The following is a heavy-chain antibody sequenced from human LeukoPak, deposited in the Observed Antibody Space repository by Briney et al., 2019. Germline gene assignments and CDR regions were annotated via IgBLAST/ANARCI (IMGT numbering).Heavy chain of an antibody. CDR1: GGSISSSSYY. CDR2: IYYSGST. J-gene: IGHJ4*02. CDR3: ARYSGIDRGGDCYPDY. Sequence: SETLSLTCTVSGGSISSSSYYWGWIRQPPGKGLEWIGSIYYSGSTYYNPSLKSRVTISVDTSKNQSSLKLSSVTAADTAVYYCARYSGIDRGGDCYPDYWGQGTLVTVSS. D-gene: IGHD2-21*02. V-gene: IGHV4-39*01.